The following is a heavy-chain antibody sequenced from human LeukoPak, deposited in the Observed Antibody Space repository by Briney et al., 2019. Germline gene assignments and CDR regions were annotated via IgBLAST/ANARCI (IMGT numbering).Heavy chain of an antibody. V-gene: IGHV4-39*01. CDR1: GGSISSSSYY. Sequence: SETLSLTCIVSGGSISSSSYYWGWIRQPPGKGLEWIGSIYYSGGTKYDPSLKSRVTISVDTSKNQFSLKLGPVTAADTAVYYCARSYYASGSYAYYFDYWGQGTLVTVSS. CDR3: ARSYYASGSYAYYFDY. D-gene: IGHD3-10*01. J-gene: IGHJ4*02. CDR2: IYYSGGT.